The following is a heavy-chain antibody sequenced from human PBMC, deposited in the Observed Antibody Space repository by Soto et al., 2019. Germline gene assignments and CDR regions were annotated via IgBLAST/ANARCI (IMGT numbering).Heavy chain of an antibody. Sequence: GSLRLSCAASGFTFSSYGMHWVRQAPGKGLEWAAVVWYDGINRYYADSVKGRFTISRDNSKNTLYLQMNSLRAEDTAVYYCARDPAAAGDYFDYSGQGTLVTVSS. J-gene: IGHJ4*02. CDR1: GFTFSSYG. CDR2: VWYDGINR. D-gene: IGHD6-13*01. CDR3: ARDPAAAGDYFDY. V-gene: IGHV3-33*01.